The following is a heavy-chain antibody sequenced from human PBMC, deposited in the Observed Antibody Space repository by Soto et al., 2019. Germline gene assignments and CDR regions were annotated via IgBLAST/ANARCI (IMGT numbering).Heavy chain of an antibody. V-gene: IGHV2-5*02. CDR1: GFSLSTSGVG. CDR3: AHRRSYCSGGSCYSGFDY. D-gene: IGHD2-15*01. Sequence: QITLKESGPTLVKPTQTLTLTCTFSGFSLSTSGVGVGWIRQPPGKALEWLALIYWDDDKRYSPSLKSRLTISKDTSKNQVVLTMTNMDPVYTATYYCAHRRSYCSGGSCYSGFDYWGQGTLVTVSS. CDR2: IYWDDDK. J-gene: IGHJ4*02.